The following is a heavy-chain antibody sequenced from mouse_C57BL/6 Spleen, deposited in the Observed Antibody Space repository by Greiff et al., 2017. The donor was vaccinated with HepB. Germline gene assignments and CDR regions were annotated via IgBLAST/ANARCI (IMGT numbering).Heavy chain of an antibody. Sequence: EVNLVESEGGLVQPGSSMKLSCTASGFTFSDYYMAWVRQVPEKGLEWVANINYDGSSTYYLDSLKSRFIISRDNAKNSLYLKVSSLKSEDTATYYCAGVGGYWHFDVWGTGTTVTVSS. CDR1: GFTFSDYY. D-gene: IGHD1-1*02. J-gene: IGHJ1*03. CDR3: AGVGGYWHFDV. V-gene: IGHV5-16*01. CDR2: INYDGSST.